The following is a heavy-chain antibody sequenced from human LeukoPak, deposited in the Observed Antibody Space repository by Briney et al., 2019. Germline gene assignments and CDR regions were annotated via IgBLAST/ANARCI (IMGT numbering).Heavy chain of an antibody. CDR3: ARSYYDSSNDDFDY. CDR1: GFNFGNFW. Sequence: GGSLRLSCAASGFNFGNFWVNWVRQAPGKGLEWVANINQNGNVKQYVGSVRGRFIISRDNARNSVSLQMDNLRGEDTALYYCARSYYDSSNDDFDYWGQGTLVAVSS. J-gene: IGHJ4*02. V-gene: IGHV3-7*01. D-gene: IGHD3-10*01. CDR2: INQNGNVK.